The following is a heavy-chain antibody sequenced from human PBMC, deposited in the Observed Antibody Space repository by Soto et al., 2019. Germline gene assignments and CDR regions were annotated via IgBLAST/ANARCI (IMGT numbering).Heavy chain of an antibody. J-gene: IGHJ6*02. CDR1: GFTFSTSA. CDR3: AKDQGAGQTPEYFYGLDV. Sequence: QVQLMESGGGVVQPGRSLRLSCAASGFTFSTSAMHWVRQAPGKGLEWVAVIPFDGSNEYQADSVKGRFTISRDNSKNTVLLQMNSLRGEATAVYYCAKDQGAGQTPEYFYGLDVWGQGTTVTVSS. CDR2: IPFDGSNE. V-gene: IGHV3-30-3*02.